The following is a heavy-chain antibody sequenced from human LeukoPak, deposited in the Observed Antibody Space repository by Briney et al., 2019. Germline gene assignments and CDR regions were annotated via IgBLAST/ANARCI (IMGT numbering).Heavy chain of an antibody. CDR3: ARTAGYSYGYYYYYYYMDV. CDR1: GGSISSSSYY. Sequence: SETLSLTRTVSGGSISSSSYYWGWIRQPPGKGLEWFGSIYYSGSTYYNPSLTSRVSISVDTSKNQLSLKLSSVTAADTAVYYCARTAGYSYGYYYYYYYMDVWGKGTTVTV. CDR2: IYYSGST. D-gene: IGHD5-18*01. J-gene: IGHJ6*03. V-gene: IGHV4-39*01.